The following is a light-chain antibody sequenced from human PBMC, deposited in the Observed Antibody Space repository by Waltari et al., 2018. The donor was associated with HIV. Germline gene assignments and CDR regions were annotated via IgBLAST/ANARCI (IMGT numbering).Light chain of an antibody. J-gene: IGKJ1*01. CDR2: GAS. V-gene: IGKV3D-15*03. CDR3: QQYNNWPPWT. CDR1: QSVSSN. Sequence: EIVMTQSPATLSVSPGERATLSCRASQSVSSNLAWYKQKPGQAPRLLIYGASIRATGIPARFSGSGSGTEFTLTISILQSEDFAVYYCQQYNNWPPWTFGQGTKVEIK.